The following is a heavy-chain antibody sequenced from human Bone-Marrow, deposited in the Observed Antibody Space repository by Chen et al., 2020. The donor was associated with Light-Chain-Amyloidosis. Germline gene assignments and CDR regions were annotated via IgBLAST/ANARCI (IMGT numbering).Heavy chain of an antibody. CDR1: GGPISHNLYY. CDR3: ARDTHYDFQNGPLSWFDP. Sequence: QLQLQESGPGMVKPSETLSLTCTVPGGPISHNLYYWAWIRQPPGQGLEWIGSVYYTGSAYYSPSLKSRVTMSVDTSRNQFSLSLSSVTAADTAIYFCARDTHYDFQNGPLSWFDPWGRGALVTVSS. D-gene: IGHD3-3*01. V-gene: IGHV4-39*07. J-gene: IGHJ5*02. CDR2: VYYTGSA.